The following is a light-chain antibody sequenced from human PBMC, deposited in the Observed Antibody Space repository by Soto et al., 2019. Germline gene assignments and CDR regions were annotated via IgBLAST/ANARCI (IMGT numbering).Light chain of an antibody. J-gene: IGKJ5*01. Sequence: EIVLTQSPGTLSLSPGERATLSCGASQSVISSHLGWYQQKPGQAPRLLIYDASTRATGIPERFSGSGSGTDFTLTISRLEPEDFAVYYCQQYGSSPPITFGQGTRLEIK. CDR2: DAS. CDR1: QSVISSH. CDR3: QQYGSSPPIT. V-gene: IGKV3-20*01.